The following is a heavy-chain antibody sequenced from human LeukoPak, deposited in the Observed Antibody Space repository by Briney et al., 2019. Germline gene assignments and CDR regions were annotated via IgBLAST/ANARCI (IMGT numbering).Heavy chain of an antibody. Sequence: GSLRLSCAASGFTFSSYITNWVRQAPGKGLDWVSYISSSSSTIYYADSVKGRFTISRDNAKNSLYLQMNSLRAEDTAVYYCARLRYDFVWGSYDYWGQGTLVTVSS. CDR1: GFTFSSYI. D-gene: IGHD3-16*01. CDR3: ARLRYDFVWGSYDY. V-gene: IGHV3-48*01. J-gene: IGHJ4*02. CDR2: ISSSSSTI.